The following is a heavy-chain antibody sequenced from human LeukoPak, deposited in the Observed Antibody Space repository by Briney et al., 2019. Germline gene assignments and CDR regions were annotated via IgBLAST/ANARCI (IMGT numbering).Heavy chain of an antibody. Sequence: GGSLRLSCAASGFTFSSYWMHWVRQAPGKGLVWVSHINNGGSTPNYADSVKSRFTVSRDNAKNTLSLQMNSLRAEDTAVYYCARDTQYGLDVWGQGTTVTVPS. CDR2: INNGGSTP. V-gene: IGHV3-74*01. J-gene: IGHJ6*02. CDR3: ARDTQYGLDV. CDR1: GFTFSSYW.